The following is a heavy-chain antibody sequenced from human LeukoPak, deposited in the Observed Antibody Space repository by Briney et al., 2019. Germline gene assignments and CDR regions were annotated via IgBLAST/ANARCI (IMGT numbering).Heavy chain of an antibody. CDR2: ISAGGTST. CDR3: AKGPTVTTFAY. Sequence: PGGSLRLSCAASGFTFSSHAMHWVRQAPGKGLEWVSGISAGGTSTYYADSVKGHFTISRDNSKNTLYLQMNNLRVEDTAMYYCAKGPTVTTFAYWGRGALVTVSS. D-gene: IGHD4-17*01. CDR1: GFTFSSHA. V-gene: IGHV3-23*01. J-gene: IGHJ4*02.